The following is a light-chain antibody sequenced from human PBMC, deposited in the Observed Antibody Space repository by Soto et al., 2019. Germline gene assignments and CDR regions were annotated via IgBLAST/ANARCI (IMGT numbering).Light chain of an antibody. Sequence: QSALTQPPSASGTPGQRVTISCSGINSNIGNNYVHWYQQFPGTAPNLLIYRNSQRPSGVPDRFSGSKSGISASLAISGPRSEDEADYFCATWDDRLTGVVFGGGTKLTVL. CDR2: RNS. J-gene: IGLJ2*01. CDR3: ATWDDRLTGVV. CDR1: NSNIGNNY. V-gene: IGLV1-47*01.